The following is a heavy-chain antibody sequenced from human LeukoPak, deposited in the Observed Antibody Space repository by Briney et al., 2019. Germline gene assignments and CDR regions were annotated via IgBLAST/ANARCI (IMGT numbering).Heavy chain of an antibody. Sequence: GRSLRLSCAASGFTFNDHAMYWVRQAPGKGLEWVSGINWNSDNIGYADSVKGRFTISRDDARNSLFLQMNSLRTEDTALYYCARASYYYDTTGLGAVDIWGQGTMVTVSS. CDR2: INWNSDNI. J-gene: IGHJ3*02. V-gene: IGHV3-9*01. CDR3: ARASYYYDTTGLGAVDI. CDR1: GFTFNDHA. D-gene: IGHD3-22*01.